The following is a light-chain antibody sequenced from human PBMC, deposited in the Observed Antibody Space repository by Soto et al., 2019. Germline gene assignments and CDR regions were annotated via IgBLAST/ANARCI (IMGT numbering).Light chain of an antibody. CDR1: QTISSW. Sequence: DIRMTQSPSTLSGSVGDRVTITCRASQTISSWLAWYQQKPGKAPKLLIYKASTLKSGAPSRFSGSGSGTEFTLTISSLQPDDFATYYCQQYNSYAWTFGQGTKVDI. CDR2: KAS. V-gene: IGKV1-5*03. J-gene: IGKJ1*01. CDR3: QQYNSYAWT.